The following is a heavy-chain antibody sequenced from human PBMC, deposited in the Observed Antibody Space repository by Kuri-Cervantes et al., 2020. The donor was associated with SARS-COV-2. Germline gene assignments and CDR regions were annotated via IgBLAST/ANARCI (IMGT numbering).Heavy chain of an antibody. Sequence: SVKVSCKASGGTFSSYAISWVRQAPGQGLEWMGGIIPIFGTANYAQKFQGRVTITADKSTSTAYMELSSLRSEDTAVYYCATSLAAMITFGGVIPRQFDYWGQGTLVTVSS. CDR1: GGTFSSYA. D-gene: IGHD3-16*02. CDR2: IIPIFGTA. CDR3: ATSLAAMITFGGVIPRQFDY. V-gene: IGHV1-69*06. J-gene: IGHJ4*02.